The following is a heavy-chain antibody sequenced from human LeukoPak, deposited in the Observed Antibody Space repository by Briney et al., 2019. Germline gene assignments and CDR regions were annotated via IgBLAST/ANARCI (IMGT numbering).Heavy chain of an antibody. CDR1: GFTFSSYA. J-gene: IGHJ4*02. CDR3: ATNLERGDGIGFFDY. D-gene: IGHD3-3*01. V-gene: IGHV3-30-3*01. CDR2: ISYDGSNK. Sequence: GGSLRLSCAASGFTFSSYAMHWVRQAPGKGLEWVAVISYDGSNKYYADSVKGRFTISRDNSKNTLYLQMNSLRAEDTAVYYCATNLERGDGIGFFDYWGQGTLVTVSS.